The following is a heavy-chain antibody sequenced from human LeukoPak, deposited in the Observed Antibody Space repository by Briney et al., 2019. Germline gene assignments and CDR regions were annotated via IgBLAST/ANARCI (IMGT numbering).Heavy chain of an antibody. V-gene: IGHV1-18*04. J-gene: IGHJ4*02. CDR2: ISAYNGNT. D-gene: IGHD2-15*01. CDR1: GYTFTDYY. Sequence: ASVKVSCKASGYTFTDYYMHWVRQAPGQGLEWMGWISAYNGNTNYAQKLQGRVTMTTDASTSTAYMELRSLRSDDTAVYYCAREKGEVAIDYWGQGTLVTVSS. CDR3: AREKGEVAIDY.